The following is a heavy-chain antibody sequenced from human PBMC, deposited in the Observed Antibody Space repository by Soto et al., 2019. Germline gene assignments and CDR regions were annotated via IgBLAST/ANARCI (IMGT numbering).Heavy chain of an antibody. CDR2: ISYSGST. V-gene: IGHV4-30-4*01. J-gene: IGHJ4*02. Sequence: PSETMCLTCTVAGGSSSSGDDYWSWIRQPPGKGLEWIGFISYSGSTYYSTSLKSRVTISVDTSKSQFSLNLSFVTAADTAVYYCATMGTPATGLYFFDYWGQGSLVTVSS. CDR1: GGSSSSGDDY. CDR3: ATMGTPATGLYFFDY. D-gene: IGHD2-15*01.